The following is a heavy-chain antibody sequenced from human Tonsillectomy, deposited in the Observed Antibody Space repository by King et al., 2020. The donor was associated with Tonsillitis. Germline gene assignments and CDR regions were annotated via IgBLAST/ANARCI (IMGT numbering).Heavy chain of an antibody. D-gene: IGHD1-26*01. J-gene: IGHJ4*02. CDR3: AKDLYMSRYRTLDY. CDR2: ISGSGGST. V-gene: IGHV3-23*04. CDR1: GFTFSSYA. Sequence: QLVESGGGLVQPGGSLRLSCAASGFTFSSYAMSWVRQAPGKGLEWVSAISGSGGSTYYADSVKGRFTISRDNSKNTLYLQMNSLRAEDTAVYYFAKDLYMSRYRTLDYWGQGTLVTVSS.